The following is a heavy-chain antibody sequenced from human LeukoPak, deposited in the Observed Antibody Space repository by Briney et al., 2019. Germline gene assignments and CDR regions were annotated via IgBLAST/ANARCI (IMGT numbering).Heavy chain of an antibody. CDR1: GYTFTRYH. D-gene: IGHD5-24*01. Sequence: ASVNVSCKASGYTFTRYHMHWLRQAPGQGLEWMGWINPYTGVTNYAQKFQGRVNMPRDKSISAAYMELRWLRSDDTAVYYCTGGQERAAILFEYWGEGTLVTVSS. CDR3: TGGQERAAILFEY. CDR2: INPYTGVT. J-gene: IGHJ4*02. V-gene: IGHV1-2*02.